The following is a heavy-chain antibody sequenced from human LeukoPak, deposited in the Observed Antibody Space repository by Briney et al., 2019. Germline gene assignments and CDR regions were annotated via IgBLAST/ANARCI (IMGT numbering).Heavy chain of an antibody. Sequence: SETLSLTCTVSGASISSYYWSWIRQPPGKGLEWLGYIYYSGSTNYNPSLKSRVTISVDTSKNQFSLKLSSVTAADTAVYYCARHGSSSWYGWFDPWGQGTLVTVSS. J-gene: IGHJ5*02. CDR2: IYYSGST. V-gene: IGHV4-59*08. D-gene: IGHD6-13*01. CDR1: GASISSYY. CDR3: ARHGSSSWYGWFDP.